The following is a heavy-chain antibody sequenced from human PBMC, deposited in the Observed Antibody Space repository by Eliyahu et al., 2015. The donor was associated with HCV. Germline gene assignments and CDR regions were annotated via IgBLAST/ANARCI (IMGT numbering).Heavy chain of an antibody. CDR3: ARDSGLGDIFDI. D-gene: IGHD2-21*01. Sequence: QVQLQESGPGLVRPSQTLSVXCXVSGASLSSVGYYWTWIRQHPGKDLEWIGYIYDSGTTYYNPSLKSRVTISLDTSKNQFSLNLSSVTAADTAVYYCARDSGLGDIFDIWGQGTMVTVSS. V-gene: IGHV4-31*03. CDR1: GASLSSVGYY. J-gene: IGHJ3*02. CDR2: IYDSGTT.